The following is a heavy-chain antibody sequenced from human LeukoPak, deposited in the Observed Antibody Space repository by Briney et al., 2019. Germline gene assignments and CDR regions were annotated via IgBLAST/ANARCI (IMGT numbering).Heavy chain of an antibody. Sequence: SSETLSLTCTVSGGSISPYYWSWIRQPPGKGLEWIGYIYYSGSTNYSPSLKSRVTISVDMSKNQFSLKLSSVTAADTAVYYCARAFYPGYYSYMAVWGKGTTVTVSS. CDR1: GGSISPYY. CDR3: ARAFYPGYYSYMAV. CDR2: IYYSGST. J-gene: IGHJ6*03. V-gene: IGHV4-59*01. D-gene: IGHD3-3*02.